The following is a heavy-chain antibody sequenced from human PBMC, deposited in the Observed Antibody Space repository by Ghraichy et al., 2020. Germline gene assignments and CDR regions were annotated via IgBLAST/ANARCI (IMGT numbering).Heavy chain of an antibody. J-gene: IGHJ4*02. CDR2: INRDGSAT. V-gene: IGHV3-7*01. CDR3: VSGYTSDY. Sequence: GGSLRLSCAASGFSFSSFWMTWIRQAPRKGLEWVANINRDGSATYYLDSVRGRFTVSRDNAERSVYLQMNSLRDEDTALYYCVSGYTSDYWGQGSPVTVSP. D-gene: IGHD5-12*01. CDR1: GFSFSSFW.